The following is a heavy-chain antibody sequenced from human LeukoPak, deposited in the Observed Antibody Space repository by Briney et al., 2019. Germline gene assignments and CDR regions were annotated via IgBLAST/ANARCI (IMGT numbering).Heavy chain of an antibody. V-gene: IGHV3-48*03. Sequence: QTGGSLRLSCAASGFTFSSYEMNWVRQAPGKGLEWVSYISSSGSTIYYADSVKGRFTISRDNAKNSLYLQMNSLRAEDTAVYYCARGVWGSYRFFDYWGQGTLVTVSS. J-gene: IGHJ4*02. D-gene: IGHD3-16*02. CDR3: ARGVWGSYRFFDY. CDR2: ISSSGSTI. CDR1: GFTFSSYE.